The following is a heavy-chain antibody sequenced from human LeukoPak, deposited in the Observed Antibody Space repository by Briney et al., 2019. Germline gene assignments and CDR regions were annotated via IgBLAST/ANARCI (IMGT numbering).Heavy chain of an antibody. Sequence: GRSLRLSCAASGFTFRDYYMGWIRQAPGKGLESVSYISNSVGSRIYNADYVKGRFTISRDNTKNSLYLQMNSLRAEDTAVYYCARAFNDAFDIWGQGTMVTVSS. V-gene: IGHV3-11*04. CDR1: GFTFRDYY. J-gene: IGHJ3*02. CDR2: ISNSVGSRI. CDR3: ARAFNDAFDI.